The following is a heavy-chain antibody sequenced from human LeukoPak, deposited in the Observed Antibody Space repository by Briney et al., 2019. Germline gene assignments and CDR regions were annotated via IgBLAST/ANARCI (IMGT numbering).Heavy chain of an antibody. CDR3: ARPCGAVAGTDY. CDR1: GFTFSSYA. CDR2: MTSGGGT. V-gene: IGHV3-23*01. D-gene: IGHD6-19*01. J-gene: IGHJ4*02. Sequence: GGSLRLSCAASGFTFSSYAMTWVRQAPGKGLEWVSAMTSGGGTYYADSVKGRFTISRDNAKNSLYLQMNSLRAEDTAVYYCARPCGAVAGTDYGGQGTLVTVSS.